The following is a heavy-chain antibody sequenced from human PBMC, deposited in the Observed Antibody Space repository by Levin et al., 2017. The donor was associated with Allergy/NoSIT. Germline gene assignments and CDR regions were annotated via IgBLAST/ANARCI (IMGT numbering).Heavy chain of an antibody. CDR2: ITGDGGNK. CDR1: GLSFSSYG. V-gene: IGHV3-30*18. Sequence: LSLTCAASGLSFSSYGMHWVRQAPGKGLEWVALITGDGGNKYYADSVKGRFTISRDNSKNTLYLQMNSLRAEDTAVYYCANRGDMDVWGQGTTVTVSS. CDR3: ANRGDMDV. J-gene: IGHJ6*02.